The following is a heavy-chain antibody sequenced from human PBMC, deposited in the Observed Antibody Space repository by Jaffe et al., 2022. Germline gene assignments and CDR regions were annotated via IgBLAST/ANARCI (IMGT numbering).Heavy chain of an antibody. J-gene: IGHJ3*02. Sequence: EVQLVESGGGLVQPGGSLRLSCAASGFTFSSYEMNWVRQAPGKGLEWVSYISSSGSTIYYADSVKGRFTISRDNAKNSLYLQMNSLRAEDTAVYYCARSCGGDCFLVHTNDAFDIWGQGTMVTVSS. D-gene: IGHD2-21*02. CDR1: GFTFSSYE. CDR3: ARSCGGDCFLVHTNDAFDI. V-gene: IGHV3-48*03. CDR2: ISSSGSTI.